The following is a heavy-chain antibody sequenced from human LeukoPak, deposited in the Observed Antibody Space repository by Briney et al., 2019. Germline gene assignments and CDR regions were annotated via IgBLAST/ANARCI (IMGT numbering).Heavy chain of an antibody. CDR2: IKQDGSEK. V-gene: IGHV3-7*01. D-gene: IGHD1-26*01. J-gene: IGHJ5*02. Sequence: PGGSLRLSCAASGFTFSSYWMSWVRQAPGKGLEWVANIKQDGSEKYYVDSVKGRFTISRDNAKNSLYLQMNSLRAEDTAVYYCAALGGIGVGIPQNWFDPWGQGTLVTVSS. CDR3: AALGGIGVGIPQNWFDP. CDR1: GFTFSSYW.